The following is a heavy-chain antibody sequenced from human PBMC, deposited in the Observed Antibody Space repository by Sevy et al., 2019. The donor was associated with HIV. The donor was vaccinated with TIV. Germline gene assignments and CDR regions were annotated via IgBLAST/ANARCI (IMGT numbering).Heavy chain of an antibody. Sequence: GGSLRLSCTASGFTFGDYCMSWVRQAPGKGVEWVAFLKSDVYGGTVDDAASVRGRFVISRDDSKTIAYLQMNDLKTEDTGVYYCTRWKAAQSIFDYWGQGALVTVSS. D-gene: IGHD6-13*01. CDR3: TRWKAAQSIFDY. J-gene: IGHJ4*02. CDR2: LKSDVYGGTV. CDR1: GFTFGDYC. V-gene: IGHV3-49*04.